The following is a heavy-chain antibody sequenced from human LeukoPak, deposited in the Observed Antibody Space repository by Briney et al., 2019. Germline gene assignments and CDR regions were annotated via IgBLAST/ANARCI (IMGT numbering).Heavy chain of an antibody. Sequence: GGSLRLSCAASGFIFSSFDIHWVRQAPGKGLEWVSSTPGRSNPKYYADSVKGRFTISRDNAKNSLFLQMNRLRPEDTAVYYCAVQMRFGELADPGYWGKGTLVTVSS. CDR1: GFIFSSFD. CDR3: AVQMRFGELADPGY. D-gene: IGHD3-10*01. J-gene: IGHJ4*02. CDR2: TPGRSNPK. V-gene: IGHV3-21*01.